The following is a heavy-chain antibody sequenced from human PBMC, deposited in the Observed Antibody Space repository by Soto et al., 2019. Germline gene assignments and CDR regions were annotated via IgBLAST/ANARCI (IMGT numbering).Heavy chain of an antibody. D-gene: IGHD2-2*01. Sequence: SGGSLRLSCAASGFTFSSYWMSWVRQAPGKGLEWVANIKQDGSEKYYVDSVKGRFTISRDNAKNSLYLQMNSLRAEDTAVYYCARDQGIVVVPAAIWSWFDPWGQGTLVTVSS. J-gene: IGHJ5*02. CDR1: GFTFSSYW. CDR2: IKQDGSEK. CDR3: ARDQGIVVVPAAIWSWFDP. V-gene: IGHV3-7*01.